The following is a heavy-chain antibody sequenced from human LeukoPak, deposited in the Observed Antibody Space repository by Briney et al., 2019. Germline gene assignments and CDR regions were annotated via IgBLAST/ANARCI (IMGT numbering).Heavy chain of an antibody. CDR2: ISGSGGST. J-gene: IGHJ4*02. Sequence: GGSLRLSCAASGFTFSNYGMSWVRQAPGKGLEWVSAISGSGGSTNYADSVKGRLTISRDNSKNTLYLQMNSLRAEDTAVYHCARVPTSILTGYPTDYWGQGTLVTVSS. D-gene: IGHD3-9*01. V-gene: IGHV3-23*01. CDR1: GFTFSNYG. CDR3: ARVPTSILTGYPTDY.